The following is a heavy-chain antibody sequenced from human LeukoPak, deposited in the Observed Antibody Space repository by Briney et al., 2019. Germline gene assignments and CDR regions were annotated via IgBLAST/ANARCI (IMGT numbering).Heavy chain of an antibody. CDR1: GYTFTSYG. D-gene: IGHD6-19*01. Sequence: ASVKVSCKASGYTFTSYGISWVRQAPGQGLEWMGRISAYNGNTNYAQKLQGRVTMTTDTSTSTAYMELRSLRSDDTAAYYCARVYSSGWYLGNYFDYWGQGTLVTVSS. CDR2: ISAYNGNT. CDR3: ARVYSSGWYLGNYFDY. V-gene: IGHV1-18*01. J-gene: IGHJ4*02.